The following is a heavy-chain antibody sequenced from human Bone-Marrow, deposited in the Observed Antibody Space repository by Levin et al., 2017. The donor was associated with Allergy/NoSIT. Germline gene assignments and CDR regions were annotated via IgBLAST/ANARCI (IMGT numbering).Heavy chain of an antibody. CDR3: AKKRERHCTSTTCSGWFDP. CDR2: IIPMVNTP. V-gene: IGHV1-69*01. D-gene: IGHD2-2*01. Sequence: GGSLRLSCKASGGSFSSYAISWVRQAPGQGLEWMGEIIPMVNTPNLAQKFQGRVTITADDSTTTAYMELSSLRSEDTAVYYCAKKRERHCTSTTCSGWFDPWGQGTLVTVYS. CDR1: GGSFSSYA. J-gene: IGHJ5*02.